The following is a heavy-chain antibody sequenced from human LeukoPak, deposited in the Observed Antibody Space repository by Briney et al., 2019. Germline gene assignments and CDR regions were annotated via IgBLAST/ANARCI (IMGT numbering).Heavy chain of an antibody. J-gene: IGHJ4*02. CDR3: TTDSGSISDTLDY. CDR1: GFILSNAW. V-gene: IGHV3-15*01. CDR2: IKSITDGGTT. D-gene: IGHD2-2*01. Sequence: GGSLRLSCAASGFILSNAWMSWVRQAPGKGLEWVGRIKSITDGGTTDYAAPVKGRFTISRDDSKNTLYLQINSLKTEDTAVYCCTTDSGSISDTLDYWGQGTLVTVSS.